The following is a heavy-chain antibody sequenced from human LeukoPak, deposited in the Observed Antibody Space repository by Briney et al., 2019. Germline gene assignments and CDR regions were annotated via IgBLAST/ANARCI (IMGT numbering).Heavy chain of an antibody. D-gene: IGHD3-9*01. J-gene: IGHJ4*02. CDR3: VRYFRSADY. V-gene: IGHV3-74*01. Sequence: GGSLRLSCAASGFIFSLYCMHWVRQAPGKGPMWVSRICPDGTGISYADSVKARFTTSRDNAKNTVYLQMNGLREEDTAVYYCVRYFRSADYWGQGTLVTVSS. CDR1: GFIFSLYC. CDR2: ICPDGTGI.